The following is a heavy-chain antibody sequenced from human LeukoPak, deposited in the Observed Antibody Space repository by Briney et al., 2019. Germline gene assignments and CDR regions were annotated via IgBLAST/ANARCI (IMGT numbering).Heavy chain of an antibody. J-gene: IGHJ4*02. Sequence: HPGGSLRLSCAASGFTFSSYAMSWVRQAPGKGLEWVSAISGSGGSTYYADSVKGRFTISRDNSKNTLYLQMSSLRAEDTAVYYCAKPPFHYGDYPVDYWGQGTLVTVSS. CDR2: ISGSGGST. CDR1: GFTFSSYA. V-gene: IGHV3-23*01. D-gene: IGHD4-17*01. CDR3: AKPPFHYGDYPVDY.